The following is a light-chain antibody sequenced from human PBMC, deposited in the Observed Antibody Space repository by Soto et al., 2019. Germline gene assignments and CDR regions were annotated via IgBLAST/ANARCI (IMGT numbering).Light chain of an antibody. CDR3: QQADSFPIT. CDR2: EAS. Sequence: DIQMTQSPSSVSASVGDRVTITFRASQGISTWLAWYQQKPGKAPKLLIYEASGLQSGVPSRFRGSGSGTDFTHTITSLQPEDSATYFCQQADSFPITFGQGTRLEIK. J-gene: IGKJ5*01. V-gene: IGKV1-12*01. CDR1: QGISTW.